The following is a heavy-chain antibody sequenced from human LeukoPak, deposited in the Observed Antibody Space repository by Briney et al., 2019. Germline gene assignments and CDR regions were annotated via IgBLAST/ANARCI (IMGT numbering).Heavy chain of an antibody. J-gene: IGHJ3*02. Sequence: GESLKISCKGSGYSFTSYWIGWVRQMPGKGLEWMGIIYPGDSDTRYSPSFQGQVTISADKSISTAYLQWSSLKASDTAMYYCARLTGYSGYDWGLYVFDIWGQGTMVTVSS. CDR1: GYSFTSYW. CDR2: IYPGDSDT. CDR3: ARLTGYSGYDWGLYVFDI. V-gene: IGHV5-51*01. D-gene: IGHD5-12*01.